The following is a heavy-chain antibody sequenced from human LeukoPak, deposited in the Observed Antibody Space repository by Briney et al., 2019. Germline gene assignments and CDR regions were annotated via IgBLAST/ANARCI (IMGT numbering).Heavy chain of an antibody. CDR3: ARGTTDYSSSSHYFPHFDY. V-gene: IGHV4-34*01. J-gene: IGHJ4*02. Sequence: SETLSLTCAVYGGSFSGYYWSWIRQPPGKGLEWIGEINHSGSTNYNPSLKSRVTISVDTSKNQFSLKLSSVTAADTAVYYCARGTTDYSSSSHYFPHFDYWGQGTLVTVSS. CDR2: INHSGST. D-gene: IGHD6-6*01. CDR1: GGSFSGYY.